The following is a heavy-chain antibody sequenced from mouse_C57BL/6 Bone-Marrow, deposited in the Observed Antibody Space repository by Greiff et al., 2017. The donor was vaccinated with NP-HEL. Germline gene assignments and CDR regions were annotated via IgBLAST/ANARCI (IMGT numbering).Heavy chain of an antibody. V-gene: IGHV8-12*01. CDR3: ARRAGNPWAMDY. Sequence: QVTLKVCGPGILQSSQTLSLTCSFSGFSLSTSGMGVSWIRQPSGKGLEWLAHIYWDDDKRYNPSLKSRLTISKDTSRNQVFLKITSVDTADTATYYCARRAGNPWAMDYWGQGTSVTVSS. D-gene: IGHD4-1*01. CDR1: GFSLSTSGMG. CDR2: IYWDDDK. J-gene: IGHJ4*01.